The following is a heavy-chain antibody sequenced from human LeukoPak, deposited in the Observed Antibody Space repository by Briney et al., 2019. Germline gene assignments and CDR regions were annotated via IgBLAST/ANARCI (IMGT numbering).Heavy chain of an antibody. Sequence: EASVKVSCKPSGYTFTSYDINWVRQATGQGLEWMGWMNPKSGNTGYAQKFQGRVTMTRNTSISTAYMELSSLRSEDTAVYYCARSAWFGEESYYYYGMDVWGQGTTVTVSS. V-gene: IGHV1-8*01. CDR3: ARSAWFGEESYYYYGMDV. J-gene: IGHJ6*02. D-gene: IGHD3-10*01. CDR2: MNPKSGNT. CDR1: GYTFTSYD.